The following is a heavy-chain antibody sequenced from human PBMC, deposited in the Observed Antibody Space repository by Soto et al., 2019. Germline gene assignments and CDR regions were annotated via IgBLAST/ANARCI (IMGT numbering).Heavy chain of an antibody. J-gene: IGHJ4*02. D-gene: IGHD4-4*01. CDR1: GGSISSGSYY. V-gene: IGHV4-39*01. CDR3: ARLSGGNGFDY. Sequence: SETLSLTCSVSGGSISSGSYYWGWIRQPPGKGLEWIGSIYYSGTTYYNPSLKSRVTTSVDTSKNQFSLNLSSVTATDTAVYYCARLSGGNGFDYWGQGTLVTVSS. CDR2: IYYSGTT.